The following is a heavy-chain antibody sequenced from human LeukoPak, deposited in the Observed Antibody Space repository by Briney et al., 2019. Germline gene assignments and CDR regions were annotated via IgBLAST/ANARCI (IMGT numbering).Heavy chain of an antibody. J-gene: IGHJ4*02. CDR1: GFTFSSYS. D-gene: IGHD3-16*01. CDR2: ISSSGDET. CDR3: AKPLYAVRGKNFFDY. V-gene: IGHV3-23*01. Sequence: GGSLRLSCAASGFTFSSYSMNWVRQAPGKGLEWVSGISSSGDETHYADSVRGRFTISRDNPQDTLYLEVKSLRVEDTAVYFCAKPLYAVRGKNFFDYWGQGTLGIVSS.